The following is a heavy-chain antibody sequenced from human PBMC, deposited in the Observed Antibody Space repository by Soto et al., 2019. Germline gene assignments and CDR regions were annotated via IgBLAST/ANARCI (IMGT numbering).Heavy chain of an antibody. Sequence: QLVESGGGLIQPGESLKLSCAASGLSVSTNFMSWVRQATGKGLEWLAVIYSGGKTFYADSVKGRFTISKDNSMNTLALHMNSRRAEDAAVYYCTRDAPGERPYDFYNSGMDVWGQWTTVTVSS. V-gene: IGHV3-53*01. CDR2: IYSGGKT. D-gene: IGHD2-21*01. CDR1: GLSVSTNF. CDR3: TRDAPGERPYDFYNSGMDV. J-gene: IGHJ6*02.